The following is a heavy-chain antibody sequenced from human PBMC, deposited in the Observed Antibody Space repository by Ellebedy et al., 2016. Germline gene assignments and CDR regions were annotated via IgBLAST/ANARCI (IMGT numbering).Heavy chain of an antibody. Sequence: SETLSLTXAVSGGSISSGGYSWSWIRQPPGKGLEWIGYIYHSGSTYYNPSLKSRVTISVDTSKNQFSLKLSSVTAADTAVYYCARVLAMPRAFDIWGQGTMVTVSS. V-gene: IGHV4-30-2*01. CDR1: GGSISSGGYS. CDR2: IYHSGST. CDR3: ARVLAMPRAFDI. J-gene: IGHJ3*02. D-gene: IGHD2-2*01.